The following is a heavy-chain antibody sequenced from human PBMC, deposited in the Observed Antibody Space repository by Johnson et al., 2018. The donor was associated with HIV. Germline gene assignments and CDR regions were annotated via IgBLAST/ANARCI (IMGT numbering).Heavy chain of an antibody. CDR2: ISSSGSTI. J-gene: IGHJ3*02. CDR3: ARVTRQGVAFDI. Sequence: QVQLVESGGGLVQPGGSLRLSCAASGFIFSDYYMSWIRQAPGKGLEWVSYISSSGSTIQYADSVKGRFTISRNNAKNSMYLQMNSLRAEDTALYYCARVTRQGVAFDIWGQGTMVTVSS. CDR1: GFIFSDYY. V-gene: IGHV3-11*01. D-gene: IGHD3-16*01.